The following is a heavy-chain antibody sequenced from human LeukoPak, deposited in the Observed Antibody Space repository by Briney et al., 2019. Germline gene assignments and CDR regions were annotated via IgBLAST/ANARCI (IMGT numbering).Heavy chain of an antibody. CDR2: TNSDGSST. D-gene: IGHD2-2*01. J-gene: IGHJ4*02. V-gene: IGHV3-74*01. CDR3: ARETRPGNIDY. Sequence: PGGSLRLSCAASGFTFSSYWMHWVRQAPGKGLVWVSRTNSDGSSTSYADSVKGRFTISRDNAKNTLYLQMNSLRAEDTAVYYCARETRPGNIDYWGQGTLVTVSS. CDR1: GFTFSSYW.